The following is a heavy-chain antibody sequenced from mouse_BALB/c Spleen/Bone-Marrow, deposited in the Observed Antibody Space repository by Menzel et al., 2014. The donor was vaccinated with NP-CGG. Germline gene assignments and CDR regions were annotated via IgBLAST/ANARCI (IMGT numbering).Heavy chain of an antibody. J-gene: IGHJ3*01. CDR1: GYTFTSHI. D-gene: IGHD1-1*01. V-gene: IGHV1-12*01. CDR2: IYPGNDGT. Sequence: SGAELVRSGASVKMSCKASGYTFTSHIMHWVKQTPGQGLEWIGYIYPGNDGTNYNQKFNGKATLTADTSSSTAYMQISSLTSEDSAVYFCAREGYYGSSPFVYRGQGTLVTVSA. CDR3: AREGYYGSSPFVY.